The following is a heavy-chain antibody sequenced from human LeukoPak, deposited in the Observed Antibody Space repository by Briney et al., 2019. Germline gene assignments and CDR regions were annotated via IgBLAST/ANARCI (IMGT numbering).Heavy chain of an antibody. CDR1: GVSISSSNW. V-gene: IGHV4-4*02. J-gene: IGHJ4*02. CDR3: ARGGRVGATKFFGY. Sequence: SSGTLSLTCAVSGVSISSSNWWSWVRQPPGKGLEWIGEIYHSGSTNYNPSLKSRVTISVDKSKNQFSLKLSSVTAADTAVYYCARGGRVGATKFFGYWGQGTLVTVSS. D-gene: IGHD1-26*01. CDR2: IYHSGST.